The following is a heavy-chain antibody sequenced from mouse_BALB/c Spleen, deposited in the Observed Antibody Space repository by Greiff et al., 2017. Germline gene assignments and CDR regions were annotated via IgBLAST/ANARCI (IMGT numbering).Heavy chain of an antibody. CDR2: ISSGGSYT. D-gene: IGHD2-1*01. J-gene: IGHJ1*01. Sequence: EVKLVESGGDLVKPGGSLKLSCAASGFTFSSYGMSWVRQTPDKRLEWVATISSGGSYTYYPDSVKGRFTISRDNAKNTLYLQMSSLRSEDTAMYYCARRDGNFDWYFDVWGAGTTVTVSS. CDR1: GFTFSSYG. CDR3: ARRDGNFDWYFDV. V-gene: IGHV5-6*02.